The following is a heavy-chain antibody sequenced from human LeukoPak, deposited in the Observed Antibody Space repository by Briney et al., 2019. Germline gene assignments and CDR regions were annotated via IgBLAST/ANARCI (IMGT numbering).Heavy chain of an antibody. Sequence: GESLKISCKGSGYSFTSYWIGWVRQMPGKGLEWMGIIYPGDSDTKYSPSFQGQVTISADKSISTAYLRWSSLKASDTAMYYCARLAGSGMGYYYYYYMDVWGKGTTVTVSS. D-gene: IGHD3-10*01. CDR2: IYPGDSDT. J-gene: IGHJ6*03. CDR3: ARLAGSGMGYYYYYYMDV. CDR1: GYSFTSYW. V-gene: IGHV5-51*01.